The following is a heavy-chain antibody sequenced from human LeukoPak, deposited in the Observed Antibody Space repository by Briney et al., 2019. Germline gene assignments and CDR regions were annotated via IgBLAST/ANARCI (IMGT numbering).Heavy chain of an antibody. CDR1: GGSFSGYY. D-gene: IGHD3-10*01. Sequence: SETLSLTCAVSGGSFSGYYWSWIRQSPGKGLEWIAEIHYKGATSHKPSLESRVTISGDTSKNQISLKLDSVTAADTAIYYCARHYTSGTFPLDYWGRGTLATVSS. CDR2: IHYKGAT. J-gene: IGHJ4*02. V-gene: IGHV4-34*01. CDR3: ARHYTSGTFPLDY.